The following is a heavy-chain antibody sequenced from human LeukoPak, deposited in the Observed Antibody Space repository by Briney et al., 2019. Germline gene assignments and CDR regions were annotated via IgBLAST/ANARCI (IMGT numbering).Heavy chain of an antibody. Sequence: SVKVSCKASGGTFSSYAISWVRQAPGQGLEWMGGIVPIFGTANYAQKFQGRVTITADESTSTAYMELSSLRSEDTAVYYCARTYYYDSFCFSNWGQGTLVTVSS. J-gene: IGHJ4*02. CDR3: ARTYYYDSFCFSN. CDR2: IVPIFGTA. D-gene: IGHD3-22*01. V-gene: IGHV1-69*13. CDR1: GGTFSSYA.